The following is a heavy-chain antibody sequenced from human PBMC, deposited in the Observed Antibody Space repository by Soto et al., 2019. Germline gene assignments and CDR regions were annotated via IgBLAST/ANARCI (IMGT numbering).Heavy chain of an antibody. CDR2: IDPSDSYT. D-gene: IGHD6-13*01. CDR3: ARQSSSSWYNYYYYYGMDV. J-gene: IGHJ6*02. Sequence: LGESLKISCKGSGYNFTSYWISWVRQMPGKGLEWMGRIDPSDSYTNYSPSFQGHVTISADKSISTAYLQWSSLKASDTAMYYCARQSSSSWYNYYYYYGMDVWGQGTTVTVSS. V-gene: IGHV5-10-1*01. CDR1: GYNFTSYW.